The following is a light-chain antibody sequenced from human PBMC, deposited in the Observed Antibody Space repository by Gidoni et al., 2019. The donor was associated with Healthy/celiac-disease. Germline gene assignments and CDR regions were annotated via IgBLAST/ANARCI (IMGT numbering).Light chain of an antibody. V-gene: IGKV3-20*01. Sequence: EIVLTQSPGTPSLSPGERATLSCRASQSVSSSYLAWYQQKPGQAPRLLIYGASSRATGIPDFTLTISRLEPEDFAVYYCQQYGSSPLSGFGGGTKVEIK. CDR1: QSVSSSY. CDR3: QQYGSSPLSG. J-gene: IGKJ4*01. CDR2: GAS.